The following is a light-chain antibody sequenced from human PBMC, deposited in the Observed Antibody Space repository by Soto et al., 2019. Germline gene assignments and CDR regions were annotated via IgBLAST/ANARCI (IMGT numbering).Light chain of an antibody. V-gene: IGLV2-14*03. CDR2: DAS. CDR3: SSYTSSTSLLF. J-gene: IGLJ1*01. Sequence: QSVLTQPASVSASPGQSITISCIGTYSDIGGYKHVSWYQQHPGKAPKLIIYDASSRPSGISNRFSASKSANTASLTISGLQADDEADYYCSSYTSSTSLLFFGAGTKVTVL. CDR1: YSDIGGYKH.